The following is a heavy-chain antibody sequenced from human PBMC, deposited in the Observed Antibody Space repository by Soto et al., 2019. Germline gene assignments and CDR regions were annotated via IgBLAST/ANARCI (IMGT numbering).Heavy chain of an antibody. CDR1: GDSVSSNSAA. V-gene: IGHV6-1*01. J-gene: IGHJ6*02. CDR3: ARSTAPLNYYGMDV. Sequence: SQTLSRTCAISGDSVSSNSAAWKWIRQCPSRGLEWLGRTYYRSKWYSDYAVSVRSRITINPDTSKNQFSLQLNSVTPEDTAVYYCARSTAPLNYYGMDVWGQGTTVTVSS. CDR2: TYYRSKWYS. D-gene: IGHD2-21*02.